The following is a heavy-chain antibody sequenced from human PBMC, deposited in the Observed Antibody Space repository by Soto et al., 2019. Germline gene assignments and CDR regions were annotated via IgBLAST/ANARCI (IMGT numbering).Heavy chain of an antibody. CDR3: ARVQRPAGRGAWYSFDP. V-gene: IGHV4-61*03. CDR1: GDSVSSGSYY. CDR2: IYYTGSA. J-gene: IGHJ5*02. Sequence: QVQLQESGPGLVKPSETLSLTCSVSGDSVSSGSYYWSWIRQPPGRGLEWIGFIYYTGSANYNPSLKSRVTISVDMSENHFSLTLRSVTAADTAVYYCARVQRPAGRGAWYSFDPWGQGTLVTVSS. D-gene: IGHD2-21*01.